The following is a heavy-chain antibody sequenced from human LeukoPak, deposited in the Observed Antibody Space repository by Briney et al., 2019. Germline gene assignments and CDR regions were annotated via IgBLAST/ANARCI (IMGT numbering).Heavy chain of an antibody. CDR1: GGSFSGYY. D-gene: IGHD3-3*01. V-gene: IGHV4-34*01. CDR2: INHSGST. J-gene: IGHJ6*02. CDR3: ARDRITIFGVVINYYYYGMDV. Sequence: SETLSLTCAVYGGSFSGYYWSWIRQPPGEGLEWIGEINHSGSTSYNPSLKSRVTISVDTSKNQFSLKLSSVTAADTAVYYCARDRITIFGVVINYYYYGMDVWGQGTTVTVSS.